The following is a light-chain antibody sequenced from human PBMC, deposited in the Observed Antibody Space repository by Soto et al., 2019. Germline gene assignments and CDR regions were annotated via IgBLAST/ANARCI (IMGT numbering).Light chain of an antibody. V-gene: IGKV1-5*01. CDR3: QHYNSYSGA. J-gene: IGKJ1*01. CDR2: DAS. Sequence: DIQMTQSPSSLSASVGDRVTITCRASQSISSYLNWYQQKPGKAPKLLIYDASSLESGVPSRFSGSGSGTEFTLTISSLQPDDFATYYCQHYNSYSGAFGQGTKVDIK. CDR1: QSISSY.